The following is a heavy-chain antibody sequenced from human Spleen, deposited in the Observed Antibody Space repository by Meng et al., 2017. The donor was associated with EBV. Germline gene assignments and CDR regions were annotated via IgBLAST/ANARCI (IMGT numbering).Heavy chain of an antibody. J-gene: IGHJ5*02. Sequence: LQRRESDPGPLTPSEALSPPCAVFGDSISGFYYWGWIRQPPGRGLEWIGSVHYTGSTYYSPSLKSRVTVSVDTSKNQFSLRLTSVTAADTAVYYCARPFPSWQSPRLDPFGAWGQGTLVTVSS. D-gene: IGHD6-19*01. CDR2: VHYTGST. CDR3: ARPFPSWQSPRLDPFGA. CDR1: GDSISGFYY. V-gene: IGHV4-39*01.